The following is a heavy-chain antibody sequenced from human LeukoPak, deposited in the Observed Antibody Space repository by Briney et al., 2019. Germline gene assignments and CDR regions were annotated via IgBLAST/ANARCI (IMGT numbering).Heavy chain of an antibody. J-gene: IGHJ4*02. CDR1: GGSISSSSYY. CDR2: IYYSGST. CDR3: ARGGIVCTNGVCYTPYFDY. V-gene: IGHV4-39*01. D-gene: IGHD2-8*01. Sequence: SETLSLTCTVSGGSISSSSYYWGWIRQPPGKGLEWIGSIYYSGSTYYNPSLKSRVTISVDTSKNQFSLKLSSVTAADTAVYYCARGGIVCTNGVCYTPYFDYWGQGTLVTVSS.